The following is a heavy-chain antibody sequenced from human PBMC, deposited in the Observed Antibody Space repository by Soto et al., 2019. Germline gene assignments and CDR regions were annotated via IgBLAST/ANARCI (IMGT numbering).Heavy chain of an antibody. J-gene: IGHJ4*02. Sequence: PSETLSLTCTVSGASISRYYWTWIRQPPGKGLEWIGSVFYPENTKYNPSLKSRITMSVDTSKNQFSLKLTSVIAADTAVYYCARQGGWCDIESWGQGTRVTVS. V-gene: IGHV4-59*08. CDR2: VFYPENT. D-gene: IGHD6-19*01. CDR3: ARQGGWCDIES. CDR1: GASISRYY.